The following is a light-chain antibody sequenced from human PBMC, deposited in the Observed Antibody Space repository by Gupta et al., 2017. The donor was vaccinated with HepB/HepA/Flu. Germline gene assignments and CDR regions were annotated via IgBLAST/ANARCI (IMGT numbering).Light chain of an antibody. V-gene: IGKV3-11*01. CDR1: QSVSSY. J-gene: IGKJ2*01. CDR3: QQRSNWPPYT. Sequence: EIVLTQSPATLSLSPGERATPSCRASQSVSSYLAWYQQKPDQAPRLLIYDASNRATGIPARFSGSGSGTDFTLTISSLEPEDFAVYYCQQRSNWPPYTFGQGTKLEIK. CDR2: DAS.